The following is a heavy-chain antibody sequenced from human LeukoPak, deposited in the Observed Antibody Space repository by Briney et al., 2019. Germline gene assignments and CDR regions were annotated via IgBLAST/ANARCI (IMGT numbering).Heavy chain of an antibody. D-gene: IGHD7-27*01. V-gene: IGHV1-8*01. CDR1: GYTFTTHD. Sequence: EASVKVSCKASGYTFTTHDINWVRQATGQGLEWLGWTSPNSGDTGYAQKFQGRVTMTSDSSISTAYMELSSLRSEDTAIYYCVRTPPNWGFDYWGQGTLVTVSS. CDR2: TSPNSGDT. J-gene: IGHJ4*02. CDR3: VRTPPNWGFDY.